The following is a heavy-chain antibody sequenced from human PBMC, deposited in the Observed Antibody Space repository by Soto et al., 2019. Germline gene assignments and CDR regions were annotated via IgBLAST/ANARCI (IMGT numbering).Heavy chain of an antibody. Sequence: ASVKVSCKGSGGTFSSYTITWVRQATGQGLEWMGWMNPNSGNTGYAQKFQGRVTMTRNTSISTAYMELSSLRSEDTAVYYCARAREGYFGVVPSYGMDVWGQGTTVTVSS. CDR1: GGTFSSYT. CDR2: MNPNSGNT. J-gene: IGHJ6*02. D-gene: IGHD3-3*01. V-gene: IGHV1-8*02. CDR3: ARAREGYFGVVPSYGMDV.